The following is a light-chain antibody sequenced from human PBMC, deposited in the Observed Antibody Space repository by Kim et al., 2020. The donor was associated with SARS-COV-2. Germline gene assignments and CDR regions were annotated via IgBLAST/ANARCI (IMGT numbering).Light chain of an antibody. Sequence: QSVLTQPPSASGTPGQRVTISCSASSSSIGTNTINWYQQLPGTAPKLLIYGNNQRPSGVPDRFSGSKSGASASLAISGLQSEDEADYYCQTWDTGIHVFGGGTQLTVL. CDR1: SSSIGTNT. J-gene: IGLJ3*02. CDR3: QTWDTGIHV. CDR2: GNN. V-gene: IGLV1-44*01.